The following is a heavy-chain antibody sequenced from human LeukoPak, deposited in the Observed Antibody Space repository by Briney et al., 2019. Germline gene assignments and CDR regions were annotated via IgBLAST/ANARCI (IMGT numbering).Heavy chain of an antibody. V-gene: IGHV3-21*04. CDR3: AKKRMATIGWDFDY. D-gene: IGHD5-12*01. CDR2: ISSSSSYK. CDR1: RFTFSSYS. Sequence: PGGSLRLSCAASRFTFSSYSMNWVRQAPGKGLEWVSSISSSSSYKYYADSVKGRFTISRDNSKNTLYLQMNSLRAEDTAVYYCAKKRMATIGWDFDYWGQGTLVTVSS. J-gene: IGHJ4*02.